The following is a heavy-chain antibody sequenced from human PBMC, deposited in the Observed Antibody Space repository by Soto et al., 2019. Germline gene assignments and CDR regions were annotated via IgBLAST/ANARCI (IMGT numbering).Heavy chain of an antibody. V-gene: IGHV1-69*13. CDR2: IIPIFGTA. Sequence: SVKVSCKASGGTFSSYAISWVRQAPGQGLEWMGGIIPIFGTANYAQKFQGRVTITADESTSTAYMELSSLRSEDTAVYYCARVGYSWDYYYGMDVWGQGTTVTVSS. CDR1: GGTFSSYA. D-gene: IGHD2-15*01. CDR3: ARVGYSWDYYYGMDV. J-gene: IGHJ6*02.